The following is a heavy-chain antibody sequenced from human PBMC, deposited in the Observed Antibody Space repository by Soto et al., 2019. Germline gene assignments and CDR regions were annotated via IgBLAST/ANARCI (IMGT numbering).Heavy chain of an antibody. V-gene: IGHV3-49*04. CDR1: GFTFVDYA. CDR3: TPHSAPS. J-gene: IGHJ3*01. Sequence: GGSLRLSCTASGFTFVDYAMSWVRQAPGKGLEWVGFIRSKAYGGTTEYAASVKGRFTISRDDSKSIAYLQMNSLKTEDTAVYYCTPHSAPSWGQGTMVTVSS. CDR2: IRSKAYGGTT.